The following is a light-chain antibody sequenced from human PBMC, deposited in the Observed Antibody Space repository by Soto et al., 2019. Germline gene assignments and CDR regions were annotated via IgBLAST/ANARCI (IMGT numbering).Light chain of an antibody. CDR3: LRQSNLPLT. J-gene: IGKJ2*01. V-gene: IGKV1-6*01. CDR1: QDIRSS. CDR2: SAS. Sequence: AIQMTQSPSSLSASIGDRVTITCRASQDIRSSLAWYQQKPGKAPKVLIYSASNLQSGVPSRFSGSGSGTDFTLTISSLQPEDVATYYCLRQSNLPLTFGQGT.